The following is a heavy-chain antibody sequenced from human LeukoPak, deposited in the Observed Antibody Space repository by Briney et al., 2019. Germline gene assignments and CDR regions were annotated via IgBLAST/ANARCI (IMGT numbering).Heavy chain of an antibody. D-gene: IGHD3-22*01. Sequence: GASVKVSCKASGYTFTGYYMHWVRQAPGQGLEWMGWINPNSGGTNYAQKFQGRVTMTRDTSISTAYMELSRLRSDDTAVYYCARGKYYYDGSGYLAYWGQGTLVTVSS. CDR3: ARGKYYYDGSGYLAY. V-gene: IGHV1-2*02. J-gene: IGHJ4*02. CDR2: INPNSGGT. CDR1: GYTFTGYY.